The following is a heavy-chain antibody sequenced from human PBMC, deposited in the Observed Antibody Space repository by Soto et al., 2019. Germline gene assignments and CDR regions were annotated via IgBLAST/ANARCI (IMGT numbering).Heavy chain of an antibody. J-gene: IGHJ4*02. CDR2: IIPILGIA. CDR3: AREGQLVPQFDY. CDR1: GGTFSSYT. V-gene: IGHV1-69*08. D-gene: IGHD6-6*01. Sequence: QVQLVQSGAEVQKPGSSVKVSCKASGGTFSSYTISWVRQAPGQGLEWMGRIIPILGIANYAPKFQGRVTITADKSPSTAYMELSSLRSEDTAVYYCAREGQLVPQFDYWGQGTLVTVSS.